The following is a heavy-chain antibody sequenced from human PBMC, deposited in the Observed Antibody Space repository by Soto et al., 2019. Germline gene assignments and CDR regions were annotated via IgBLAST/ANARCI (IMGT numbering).Heavy chain of an antibody. CDR2: ISSNGGST. J-gene: IGHJ6*02. CDR3: VKSVEMATRESPNYYYGMDV. V-gene: IGHV3-64D*08. CDR1: GFTFSSYA. Sequence: GGSLRLSCSASGFTFSSYAMHWVRQAPGKGLEYVSAISSNGGSTYYADSVKGRFTISRDNSKNTLYLQMSSLRAEDTAVYYCVKSVEMATRESPNYYYGMDVWGQGTTVTVSS. D-gene: IGHD5-12*01.